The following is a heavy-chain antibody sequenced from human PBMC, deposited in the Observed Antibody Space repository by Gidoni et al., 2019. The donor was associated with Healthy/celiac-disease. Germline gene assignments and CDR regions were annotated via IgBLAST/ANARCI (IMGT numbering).Heavy chain of an antibody. V-gene: IGHV6-1*01. D-gene: IGHD5-12*01. CDR3: ARAGPGYNYFDY. J-gene: IGHJ4*02. Sequence: QVPLQQSGPGLVKPSQTLLLTCSIPGDSVSSHSAAWNWIRQSPSRGLEWLGRTYYRSKWYDDYAVSVKSRITINPDTSKNQFSLQLNSVTPEDTAVYYCARAGPGYNYFDYWGQGTLVTVSS. CDR2: TYYRSKWYD. CDR1: GDSVSSHSAA.